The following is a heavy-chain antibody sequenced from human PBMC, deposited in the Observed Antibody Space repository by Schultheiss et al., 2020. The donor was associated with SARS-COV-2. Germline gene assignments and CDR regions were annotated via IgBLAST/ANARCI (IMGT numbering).Heavy chain of an antibody. CDR2: ISGSGGST. J-gene: IGHJ3*02. CDR1: GFTFSSYA. CDR3: AREGPSIAAAGTPHDAFDI. D-gene: IGHD6-13*01. Sequence: GGSLRLSCAASGFTFSSYAMSWVRQAPGKGLEWVSAISGSGGSTYYADSVKGRFTISRDNSKNTLYLQMNSLRAEDTAVYYCAREGPSIAAAGTPHDAFDIWGQGTMVTVSS. V-gene: IGHV3-23*01.